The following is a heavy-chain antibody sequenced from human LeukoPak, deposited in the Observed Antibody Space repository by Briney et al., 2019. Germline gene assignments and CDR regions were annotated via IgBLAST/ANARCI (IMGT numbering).Heavy chain of an antibody. CDR1: GFTFNDHN. J-gene: IGHJ4*02. CDR2: ISYDGSNK. Sequence: GGSLRLSCAASGASGFTFNDHNMDWVRQAPGKGLEWVAVISYDGSNKYYADSVKGRFTISRDNSKNTLYLQMNSLRAEDTAVYYCAQLLRPGYCSGGSCYSDFDYWGQGTLVTVSS. V-gene: IGHV3-30-3*01. D-gene: IGHD2-15*01. CDR3: AQLLRPGYCSGGSCYSDFDY.